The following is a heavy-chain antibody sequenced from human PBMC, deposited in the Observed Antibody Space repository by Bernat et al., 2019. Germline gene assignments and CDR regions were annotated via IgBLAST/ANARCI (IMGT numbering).Heavy chain of an antibody. J-gene: IGHJ4*02. D-gene: IGHD3-10*01. CDR1: GFTFSNAW. CDR2: IKSKTDGGTT. CDR3: TTSITMVQGVIRDY. Sequence: EVQLVESGGGLVKPGGSLRLSCAASGFTFSNAWMSWVRQAPGKGLEWVGRIKSKTDGGTTDYAAPVKGRFTISRDDSKNTLYLQMNSLKTEDTAVYYCTTSITMVQGVIRDYWGQGTLVTVSS. V-gene: IGHV3-15*01.